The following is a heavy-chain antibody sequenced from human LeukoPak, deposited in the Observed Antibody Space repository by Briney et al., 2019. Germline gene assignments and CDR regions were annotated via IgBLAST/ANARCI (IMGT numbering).Heavy chain of an antibody. CDR3: TRSPYYYDSSGYPRYYFDY. CDR2: IRSKGYGGTT. J-gene: IGHJ4*02. CDR1: GFTFGDYT. D-gene: IGHD3-22*01. Sequence: GGSLRLSCTASGFTFGDYTMSWVRQAPGKGLEWVGFIRSKGYGGTTEYAASVKGRYTISRDDSKSIAYLQMNSLKTEDTAVYYCTRSPYYYDSSGYPRYYFDYWGQGTLVTVSS. V-gene: IGHV3-49*04.